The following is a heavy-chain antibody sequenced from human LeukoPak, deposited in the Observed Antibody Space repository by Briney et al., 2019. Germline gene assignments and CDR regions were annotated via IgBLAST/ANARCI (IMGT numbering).Heavy chain of an antibody. CDR3: AKGRASHEY. J-gene: IGHJ4*02. Sequence: SETLSLTCTVSGASISSYYWSWIRQPPGKGLEWIGSIYYSGTTNYNPSLKSRVTISIDTSKNQFSLELTSVTAADTAVFYCAKGRASHEYWGQGILVTVAS. CDR2: IYYSGTT. D-gene: IGHD3-16*01. V-gene: IGHV4-59*01. CDR1: GASISSYY.